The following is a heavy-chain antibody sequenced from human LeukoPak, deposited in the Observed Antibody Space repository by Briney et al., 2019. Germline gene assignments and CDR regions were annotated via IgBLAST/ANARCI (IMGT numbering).Heavy chain of an antibody. V-gene: IGHV4-39*01. CDR3: ARHGYYDSSGYYPAGYFDY. J-gene: IGHJ4*02. CDR2: IYYSGGT. CDR1: GGSISSSSYY. Sequence: SETLSLTCTVSGGSISSSSYYWGWIRQPPGKGLEWIGSIYYSGGTYYNPSLKSRVTISVDTSKNQFSLKLSSVTAADTAVYYCARHGYYDSSGYYPAGYFDYWGQGTLVTVSS. D-gene: IGHD3-22*01.